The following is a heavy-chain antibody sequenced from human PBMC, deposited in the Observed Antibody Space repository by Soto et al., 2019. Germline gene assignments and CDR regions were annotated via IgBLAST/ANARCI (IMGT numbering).Heavy chain of an antibody. CDR3: AKDPAAMEYYFDY. CDR1: GFTFSSYG. CDR2: ISYDGSNK. Sequence: LRLSCAASGFTFSSYGMHWVRQAPGKGLEWVAVISYDGSNKYYADSVKGRFTISRDNSKNTLYLQMNSLRAEDTAVYYCAKDPAAMEYYFDYWGQGTLVTVSS. D-gene: IGHD5-18*01. J-gene: IGHJ4*02. V-gene: IGHV3-30*18.